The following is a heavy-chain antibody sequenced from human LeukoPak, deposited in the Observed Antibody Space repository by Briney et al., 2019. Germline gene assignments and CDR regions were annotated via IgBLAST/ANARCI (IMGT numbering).Heavy chain of an antibody. Sequence: ASVKVSCKASGYTFTGYYMHWVRQAPGQGLEWMGWINPNSGGTNYAQKFQGRVTMTRDTPISTAYMELSRLRSEDTAVYYCARGLIRLLSSDDWFDPWGQGTLVTVSS. V-gene: IGHV1-2*02. D-gene: IGHD2-21*02. CDR1: GYTFTGYY. J-gene: IGHJ5*02. CDR3: ARGLIRLLSSDDWFDP. CDR2: INPNSGGT.